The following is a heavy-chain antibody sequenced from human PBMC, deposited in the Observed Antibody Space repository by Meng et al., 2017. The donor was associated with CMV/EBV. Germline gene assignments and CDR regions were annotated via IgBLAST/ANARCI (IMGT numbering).Heavy chain of an antibody. CDR3: ARDQYYGSGGNYYYGMDV. J-gene: IGHJ6*02. V-gene: IGHV3-53*01. CDR1: GFTVSSNY. D-gene: IGHD3-10*01. Sequence: GVLKISCAASGFTVSSNYMSWVRQAPGKGLEWVSVIYSGGSTYYADSVKGRFTISRDNSKNTLYLQMNSLRAEDTAVYYCARDQYYGSGGNYYYGMDVWGQGTTVTVSS. CDR2: IYSGGST.